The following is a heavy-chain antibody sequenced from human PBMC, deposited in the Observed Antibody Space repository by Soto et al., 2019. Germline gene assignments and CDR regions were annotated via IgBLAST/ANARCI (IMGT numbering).Heavy chain of an antibody. CDR2: IYSGGST. J-gene: IGHJ3*02. CDR3: ARVTYSADYSHAFDI. V-gene: IGHV3-66*01. Sequence: EVQLVASGGGMVQPGGSLRLSCAASGFTVSNNFMSWVRQAPGKGLEWVSVIYSGGSTFYTDSVKGRFTISRDNSKNTLYLQMDSLRVEDTAVYYCARVTYSADYSHAFDIWGQGTLVTVSS. D-gene: IGHD2-15*01. CDR1: GFTVSNNF.